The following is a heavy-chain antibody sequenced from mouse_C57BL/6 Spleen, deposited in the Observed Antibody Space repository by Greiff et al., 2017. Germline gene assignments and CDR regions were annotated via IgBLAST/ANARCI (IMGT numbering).Heavy chain of an antibody. Sequence: VQLQQPGAELVMPGASVKLSCKASGYTFTSYWMHWVKQRPGQGLEWIGEIAPSDSYTNYNQKFKGKSTLTVDKSSSTAYMQLSSLTSEDSAVYYCARSRTTTVGGGGYFDYWGQGTILTVSS. D-gene: IGHD1-1*01. CDR3: ARSRTTTVGGGGYFDY. J-gene: IGHJ2*01. V-gene: IGHV1-69*01. CDR1: GYTFTSYW. CDR2: IAPSDSYT.